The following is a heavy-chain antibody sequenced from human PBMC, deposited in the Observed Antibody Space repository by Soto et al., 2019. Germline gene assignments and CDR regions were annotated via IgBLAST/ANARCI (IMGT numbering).Heavy chain of an antibody. CDR3: ARTDTSMVTFY. J-gene: IGHJ4*02. CDR1: GYTFISYG. CDR2: ISANNGNT. D-gene: IGHD5-18*01. V-gene: IGHV1-18*01. Sequence: QIQLVQSGGEVRKPGASVKVSCKASGYTFISYGIRWVRQAPGQGLEWLGWISANNGNTKYAQSFQGRVSMSTDASTNTAYMELRSLTSDDTAVYYCARTDTSMVTFYWGQGTLVTVSS.